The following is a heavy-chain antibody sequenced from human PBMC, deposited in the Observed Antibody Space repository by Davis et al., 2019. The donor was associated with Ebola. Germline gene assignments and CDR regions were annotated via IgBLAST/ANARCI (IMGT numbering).Heavy chain of an antibody. CDR3: ARDQRQKGIQLWLDYYYGMDV. D-gene: IGHD5-18*01. CDR2: INPNSGGT. Sequence: ASVKVSCKASGYTFTGYYMHWVRQAPGQGLEWMGWINPNSGGTNYAQKFQGWVTMTRDTSISTAYMELSRLRSEDTAVYYCARDQRQKGIQLWLDYYYGMDVWGQGTTVTVSS. CDR1: GYTFTGYY. V-gene: IGHV1-2*04. J-gene: IGHJ6*02.